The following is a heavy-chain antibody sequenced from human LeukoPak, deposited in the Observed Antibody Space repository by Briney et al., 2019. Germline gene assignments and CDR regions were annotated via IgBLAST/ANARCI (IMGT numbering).Heavy chain of an antibody. CDR3: AREGDPDGYITYFDY. Sequence: SETLSLTCTVSGGSISSYYWSWIRQPPGKGLEWIGYIYYSGSTNYNPSLTSRVTISVDTSKNQFSLKLSSVTAADTAVYYCAREGDPDGYITYFDYWGQGTLVTVSS. CDR1: GGSISSYY. J-gene: IGHJ4*02. CDR2: IYYSGST. V-gene: IGHV4-59*01. D-gene: IGHD5-24*01.